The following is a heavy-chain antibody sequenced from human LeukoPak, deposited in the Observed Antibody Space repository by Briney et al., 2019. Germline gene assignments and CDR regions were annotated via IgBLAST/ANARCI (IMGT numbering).Heavy chain of an antibody. Sequence: PSETLPLTCTVSGGSISSYYWSWIRQPPGKGLEWIGYIYYSGSTNYNPSLKSRVTISVDTSKNQFSLKLSSVTAADTAVYYCARGGIVAPNWFDPWGQRTLVTVSS. CDR3: ARGGIVAPNWFDP. CDR2: IYYSGST. J-gene: IGHJ5*02. D-gene: IGHD1-26*01. CDR1: GGSISSYY. V-gene: IGHV4-59*01.